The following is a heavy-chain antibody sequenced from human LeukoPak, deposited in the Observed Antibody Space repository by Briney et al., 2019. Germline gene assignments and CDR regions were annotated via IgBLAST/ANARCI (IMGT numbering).Heavy chain of an antibody. D-gene: IGHD4-11*01. J-gene: IGHJ4*02. CDR1: GYFVSSGYY. Sequence: SETLSLTCGVSGYFVSSGYYWGWIRQTPRQGLEWIGNIYSTGSTYYNPSLKSRVTISVDTSKNQFSLKLTSVSPADTAVYFCASRTTVTNALSFDYWGRGALVAVSS. CDR2: IYSTGST. V-gene: IGHV4-38-2*01. CDR3: ASRTTVTNALSFDY.